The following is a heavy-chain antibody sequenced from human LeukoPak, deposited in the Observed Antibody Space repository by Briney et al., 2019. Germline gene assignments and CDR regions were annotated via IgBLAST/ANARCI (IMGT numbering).Heavy chain of an antibody. CDR3: ARGFFSSGYYYWFDP. V-gene: IGHV1-69*05. CDR2: IIPIFGTA. J-gene: IGHJ5*02. CDR1: GGTFSSYA. Sequence: SVKVSCKASGGTFSSYAISWVRQAPGPGLEWMGGIIPIFGTANYAQKFQGRVTSTTDESTSTAYMELSSLRSEDTAVYYCARGFFSSGYYYWFDPWGQGTLVTVSS. D-gene: IGHD3-22*01.